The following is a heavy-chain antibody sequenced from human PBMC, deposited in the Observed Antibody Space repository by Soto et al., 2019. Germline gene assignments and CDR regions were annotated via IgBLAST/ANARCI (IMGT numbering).Heavy chain of an antibody. CDR1: GFTFSSYA. Sequence: EVQLLESGGGLVQPGGSLRLSCAASGFTFSSYAMSWVRQAPGKGLEWVSAISGSGGSTYYADSVKGRFTISRDNSKNTLYLQMNSLRAEDTAVYYCAKDLTMVRGVSSCFDYWGQGTLVTVSP. CDR3: AKDLTMVRGVSSCFDY. CDR2: ISGSGGST. J-gene: IGHJ4*02. V-gene: IGHV3-23*01. D-gene: IGHD3-10*01.